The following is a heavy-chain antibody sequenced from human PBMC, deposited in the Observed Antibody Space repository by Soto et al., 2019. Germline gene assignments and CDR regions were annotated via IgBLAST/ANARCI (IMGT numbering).Heavy chain of an antibody. CDR2: ITASGGTT. V-gene: IGHV3-23*01. J-gene: IGHJ3*01. D-gene: IGHD1-7*01. CDR1: GFTFSTYS. Sequence: GGSLRLSCAASGFTFSTYSRTWVRQAPGKGLEWVAHITASGGTTYYADSVKGRFTISRDTSRNIVFLQMNSLRAEDTASYYCAKCMQAYWNYVAHHVWGQGTMVTVSS. CDR3: AKCMQAYWNYVAHHV.